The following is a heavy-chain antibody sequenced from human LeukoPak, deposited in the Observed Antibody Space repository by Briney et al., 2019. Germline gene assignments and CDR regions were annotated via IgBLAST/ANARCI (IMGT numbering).Heavy chain of an antibody. CDR2: ITGSGGGT. J-gene: IGHJ3*02. Sequence: GGSLRLSCAASGFTFSSNYMSWVRQAPGKGLEWVSSITGSGGGTQYADSVQGRFTISRDNSKNTLYLQMNSLRAEDTAVYYCAKDPNGDYIGTFDIWGQGTMVTVSS. V-gene: IGHV3-23*01. CDR3: AKDPNGDYIGTFDI. D-gene: IGHD4-17*01. CDR1: GFTFSSNY.